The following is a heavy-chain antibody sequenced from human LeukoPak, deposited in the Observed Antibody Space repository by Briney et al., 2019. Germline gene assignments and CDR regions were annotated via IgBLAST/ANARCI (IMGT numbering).Heavy chain of an antibody. CDR2: VTASARRT. Sequence: GGSLRLSCEASGFTFSNYAMSWVRQAPGKGLEWVSTVTASARRTYYADSVQGRFTISRDNSNNTLFLQVDSLRADDTAVYHCAKWGFSDRSGANFHSWGQGTLVTVSS. CDR3: AKWGFSDRSGANFHS. D-gene: IGHD3-22*01. J-gene: IGHJ4*02. V-gene: IGHV3-23*01. CDR1: GFTFSNYA.